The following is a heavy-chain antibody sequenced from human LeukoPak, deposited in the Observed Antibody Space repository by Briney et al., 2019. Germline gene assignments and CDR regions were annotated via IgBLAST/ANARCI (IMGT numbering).Heavy chain of an antibody. CDR3: AREGVAATDRYYYYYMDV. Sequence: PSETLSLTCTVSGGSTSSYYWSWIRQPPGKGLEWIGYIYYSGSTNYNPSLKSRVTISVDTSKNQFSLKLSSVTAADTAVYYCAREGVAATDRYYYYYMDVWGKGTTVTVSS. J-gene: IGHJ6*03. CDR1: GGSTSSYY. V-gene: IGHV4-59*01. D-gene: IGHD2-15*01. CDR2: IYYSGST.